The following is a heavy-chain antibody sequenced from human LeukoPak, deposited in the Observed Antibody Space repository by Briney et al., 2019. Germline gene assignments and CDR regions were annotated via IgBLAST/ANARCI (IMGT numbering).Heavy chain of an antibody. V-gene: IGHV3-9*01. D-gene: IGHD4-17*01. J-gene: IGHJ4*02. CDR2: ISWNSGSI. Sequence: GGSLRLSCAASGFTFDDYAMHWVRQAPGKGLEWVSGISWNSGSIGYADSVKGRFTISRDNAKNSLYLQMNSLRAEDTALYYCAKDGSSTVTNGDYFDYWGQGTLVTVSS. CDR1: GFTFDDYA. CDR3: AKDGSSTVTNGDYFDY.